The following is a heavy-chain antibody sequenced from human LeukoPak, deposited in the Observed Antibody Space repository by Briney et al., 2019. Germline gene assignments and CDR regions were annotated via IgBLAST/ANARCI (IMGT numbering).Heavy chain of an antibody. CDR3: ARGKTNGIVVVPAAIMGGMDV. CDR2: ISYSGIT. Sequence: SETLSLTCTVSGVSFSSYYWSWIRQPPGKGLEWIGYISYSGITSYNPSLKSRVTISVDTSKNQFSLKLSSVTAADTAVYYCARGKTNGIVVVPAAIMGGMDVWGQGTTVTVSS. J-gene: IGHJ6*02. CDR1: GVSFSSYY. V-gene: IGHV4-59*12. D-gene: IGHD2-2*02.